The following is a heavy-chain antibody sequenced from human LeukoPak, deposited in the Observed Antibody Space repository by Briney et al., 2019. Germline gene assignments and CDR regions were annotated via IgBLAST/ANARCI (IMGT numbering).Heavy chain of an antibody. CDR1: GFTVSSKY. CDR2: LYSDGST. J-gene: IGHJ4*02. Sequence: GGSLRLSCAASGFTVSSKYMSWVRQAPGKGLEWVSILYSDGSTYYADSVEGRFTISRDNSKNTLYFQMNSLRDEDTAVYYCAKSERLSMIGGWAPTFDSWGQGTLVTVSS. D-gene: IGHD3-22*01. V-gene: IGHV3-66*01. CDR3: AKSERLSMIGGWAPTFDS.